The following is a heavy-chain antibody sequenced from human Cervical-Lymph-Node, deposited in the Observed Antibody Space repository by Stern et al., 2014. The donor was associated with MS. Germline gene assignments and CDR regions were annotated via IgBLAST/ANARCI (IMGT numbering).Heavy chain of an antibody. V-gene: IGHV4-4*07. CDR3: ARDFQPSLTGSTSNWFDA. D-gene: IGHD1-20*01. Sequence: QLQLQESGPGLVKPSETLSLTCTVSGGSISSYYWSWIRQPAGKRLEWIGRLYDSGNTIYNPSLKSRASMSLDTSKNQFSLNLTSVTAADTAVYYCARDFQPSLTGSTSNWFDAWGQGTLVTVSS. J-gene: IGHJ5*02. CDR1: GGSISSYY. CDR2: LYDSGNT.